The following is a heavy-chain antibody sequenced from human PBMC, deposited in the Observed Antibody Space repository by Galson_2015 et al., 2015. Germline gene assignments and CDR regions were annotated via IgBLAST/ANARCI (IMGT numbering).Heavy chain of an antibody. D-gene: IGHD1-26*01. CDR1: GGTFSSYA. J-gene: IGHJ4*02. V-gene: IGHV1-69*13. Sequence: SVKVSCKASGGTFSSYAISWVRQAPGQGLEWMGGIIPIFGTASYAQKFQGRVTITADESTSTAYMELSSLRSEDTAVYYCARLKGELLSDYWGQGTLVTVSS. CDR3: ARLKGELLSDY. CDR2: IIPIFGTA.